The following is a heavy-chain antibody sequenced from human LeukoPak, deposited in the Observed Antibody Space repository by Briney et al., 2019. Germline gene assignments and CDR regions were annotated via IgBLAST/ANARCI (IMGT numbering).Heavy chain of an antibody. V-gene: IGHV3-21*01. D-gene: IGHD4-11*01. CDR1: GFTFSSYS. CDR3: ARGRSTVTTRVDY. CDR2: ISSGSSYI. J-gene: IGHJ4*02. Sequence: GGSLRLSCAASGFTFSSYSMNGVRQAPGKGLEWVSSISSGSSYIYYADSVKGRFTISRDNAENSQYLQMNSLRAEDTAVYYCARGRSTVTTRVDYWGQGTLVTVSS.